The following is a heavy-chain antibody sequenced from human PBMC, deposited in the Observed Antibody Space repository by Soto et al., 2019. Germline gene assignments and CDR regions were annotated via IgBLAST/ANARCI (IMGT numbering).Heavy chain of an antibody. CDR1: GYSFIDYG. V-gene: IGHV1-18*01. J-gene: IGHJ6*03. D-gene: IGHD3-10*01. Sequence: QVQLVQSGAEVKKPGASVKVSCKASGYSFIDYGIGWVRQAPGQGLEWMGWISAYDGDTKYEEKVQGRVTMTTDTSTTTAYMEVRSLTSDDTAVYYCARAGRAFRTSHYYYFYMDVWGKGTTVTVSS. CDR3: ARAGRAFRTSHYYYFYMDV. CDR2: ISAYDGDT.